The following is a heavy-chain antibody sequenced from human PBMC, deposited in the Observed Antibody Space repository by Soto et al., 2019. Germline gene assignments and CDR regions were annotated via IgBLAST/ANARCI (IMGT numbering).Heavy chain of an antibody. V-gene: IGHV6-1*01. CDR2: TYYRSKWYN. CDR3: SRTEATIALDCNMDD. Sequence: PSQTLSLTCAISGDSVSSNSAAWNWIRQSPSRGLEWLGRTYYRSKWYNDYAVSVKSRITINPDTSKNQFSLQLNSVTPEDTAVYYCSRTEATIALDCNMDDWGKGTTVTVSS. J-gene: IGHJ6*03. CDR1: GDSVSSNSAA. D-gene: IGHD5-12*01.